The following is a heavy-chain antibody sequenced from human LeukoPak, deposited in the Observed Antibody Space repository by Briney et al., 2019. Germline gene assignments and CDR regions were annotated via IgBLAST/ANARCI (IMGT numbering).Heavy chain of an antibody. V-gene: IGHV4-34*01. J-gene: IGHJ4*02. CDR3: ASGRIAVAVWNY. D-gene: IGHD6-19*01. CDR1: GGSFSGYY. CDR2: INHSGST. Sequence: TSETLSLTCAVYGGSFSGYYWSWIRRPPGNGLEWIGEINHSGSTNYNPSLKSRVTISVDTSKNQFSLKLSSVTAADTAVYYDASGRIAVAVWNYWGQATLVTVPS.